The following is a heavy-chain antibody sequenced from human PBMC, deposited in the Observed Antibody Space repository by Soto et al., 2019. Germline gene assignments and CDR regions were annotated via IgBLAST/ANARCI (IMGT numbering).Heavy chain of an antibody. CDR1: GFTFTSSA. D-gene: IGHD3-3*01. CDR2: IVVGSGST. CDR3: AASPDPLRFLEWLPDAFDI. V-gene: IGHV1-58*02. Sequence: GASVKVSCKASGFTFTSSAMQWVRQARGQRLEWIGWIVVGSGSTNYAQKFQERVTITRDMSTSTAYMELSSLRSEDTAVYYCAASPDPLRFLEWLPDAFDIWGQGTMVTVSS. J-gene: IGHJ3*02.